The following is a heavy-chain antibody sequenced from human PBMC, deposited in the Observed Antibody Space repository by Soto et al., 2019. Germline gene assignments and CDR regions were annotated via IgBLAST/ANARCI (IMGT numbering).Heavy chain of an antibody. CDR2: ISPHNDRT. CDR1: GYNFTSYG. J-gene: IGHJ3*02. Sequence: VASVKVSCKASGYNFTSYGISWVRQAPGQGLEWMGWISPHNDRTKYARRFQDRVTMTTETPTSTVYMELGSLRSDDTAVYYCARDRYYSSGRYFDHNAFDIWGQGTVVTVSS. V-gene: IGHV1-18*01. D-gene: IGHD6-19*01. CDR3: ARDRYYSSGRYFDHNAFDI.